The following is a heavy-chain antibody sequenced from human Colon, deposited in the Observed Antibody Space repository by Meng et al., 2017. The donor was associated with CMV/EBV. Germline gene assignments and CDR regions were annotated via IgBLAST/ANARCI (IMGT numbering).Heavy chain of an antibody. CDR3: TLDGCRDGSCYSGDS. V-gene: IGHV3-66*01. D-gene: IGHD2-15*01. J-gene: IGHJ4*02. CDR1: GLNSSTPY. CDR2: IRSGGDT. Sequence: CRGWSGQPGGLLILYCAASGLNSSTPYSIWVRQAIGKGLEWFSVIRSGGDTYYADSVKGIFIISRDNSTNTVYLQMNSLRVEDTAVYYCTLDGCRDGSCYSGDSWGQGTLVTVSS.